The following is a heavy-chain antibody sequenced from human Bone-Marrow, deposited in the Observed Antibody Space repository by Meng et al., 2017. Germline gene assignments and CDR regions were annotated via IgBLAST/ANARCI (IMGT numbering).Heavy chain of an antibody. Sequence: GSLRRSCTVSGGSISSYYWSWIRQPPGKGLEWIGYIYYSGSTNYNPSLKSRVTMSVDTSKNQFSLKLSSVTAADTAVYYCARGGNRYDILTGSVPNAFDIWGQGTMVTVSS. D-gene: IGHD3-9*01. J-gene: IGHJ3*02. V-gene: IGHV4-59*12. CDR1: GGSISSYY. CDR2: IYYSGST. CDR3: ARGGNRYDILTGSVPNAFDI.